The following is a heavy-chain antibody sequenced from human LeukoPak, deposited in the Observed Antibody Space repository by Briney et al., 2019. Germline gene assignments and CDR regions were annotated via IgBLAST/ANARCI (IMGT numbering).Heavy chain of an antibody. Sequence: SETLSLTCTVSGGSISSGSYYWSWIRQPAGKGLEWIGRIYTSGSTNYNPSLKSRVTISVDTSKNQFSLKLSSETAADTAVYYCARESYDFWSGYEEREYWGQGTLVTVSS. V-gene: IGHV4-61*02. D-gene: IGHD3-3*01. J-gene: IGHJ4*02. CDR2: IYTSGST. CDR1: GGSISSGSYY. CDR3: ARESYDFWSGYEEREY.